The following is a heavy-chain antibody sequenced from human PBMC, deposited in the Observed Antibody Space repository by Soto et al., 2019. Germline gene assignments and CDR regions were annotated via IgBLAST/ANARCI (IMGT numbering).Heavy chain of an antibody. CDR2: IYYSGSA. Sequence: SETLSLTCTVSGGSISSSSYYWGWIRQPPGKGLEYIGSIYYSGSAYYNPSLKSRVTISVDTSKNQFSLKLSSVTAADTAVYYCASSTVRSNWYFDDWGQGTRVTVSS. J-gene: IGHJ4*02. CDR3: ASSTVRSNWYFDD. D-gene: IGHD2-8*01. CDR1: GGSISSSSYY. V-gene: IGHV4-39*01.